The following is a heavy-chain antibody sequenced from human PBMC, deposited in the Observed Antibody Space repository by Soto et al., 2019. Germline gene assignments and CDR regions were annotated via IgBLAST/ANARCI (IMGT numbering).Heavy chain of an antibody. CDR2: INHSGST. D-gene: IGHD6-13*01. V-gene: IGHV4-34*01. CDR1: GGSFSGYY. J-gene: IGHJ4*02. CDR3: ARLVRRVANFDY. Sequence: SETLSLTCAVYGGSFSGYYWSWIRQPPGKGLEWIGEINHSGSTNYNPSLKSRVTISVDTSKNQFSLKLSSVTAADTAVYYCARLVRRVANFDYWGQGTLVTVSS.